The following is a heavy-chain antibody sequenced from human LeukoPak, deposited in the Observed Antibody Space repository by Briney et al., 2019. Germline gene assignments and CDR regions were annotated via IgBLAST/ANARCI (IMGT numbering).Heavy chain of an antibody. CDR3: ARGFGRP. CDR2: IKQDGSEK. Sequence: GGSLRLSCAASGFTFSSYGMHWVRQAPGKGLEWVANIKQDGSEKYYVDSVKGRFTISRDNAKNSLYLHMNSLRAEDTAMYYCARGFGRPWGQGTLVTVSS. V-gene: IGHV3-7*01. J-gene: IGHJ5*02. D-gene: IGHD3-16*01. CDR1: GFTFSSYG.